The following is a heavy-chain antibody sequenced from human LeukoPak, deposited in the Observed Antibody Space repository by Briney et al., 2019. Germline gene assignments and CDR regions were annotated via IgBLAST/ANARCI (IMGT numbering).Heavy chain of an antibody. CDR2: IKQDGSEK. D-gene: IGHD6-13*01. CDR3: ARDRGLGSSSWYHWFDP. J-gene: IGHJ5*02. V-gene: IGHV3-7*01. CDR1: RFTFSSYW. Sequence: GGSLRLSCEASRFTFSSYWMSWVRQAPGKGLEWVANIKQDGSEKYYVDSVKGRFTISRDNAKNSLYLQMNSLRAEDTAVYHCARDRGLGSSSWYHWFDPWGQGTLVTVSS.